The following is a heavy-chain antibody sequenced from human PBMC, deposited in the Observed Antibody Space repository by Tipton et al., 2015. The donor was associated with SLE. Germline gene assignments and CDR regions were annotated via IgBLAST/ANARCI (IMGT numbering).Heavy chain of an antibody. J-gene: IGHJ4*02. CDR2: IYYSGST. CDR1: GGSISSGGYY. V-gene: IGHV4-61*08. CDR3: AGGYYQYYFDY. D-gene: IGHD3-22*01. Sequence: TLSLTCTVSGGSISSGGYYWSWIRQHPGKGLEWIGYIYYSGSTNYNPSLKSRVTISVDTSKNQFSLKLSSVTAADTAVYYCAGGYYQYYFDYWGQGTLVTVSS.